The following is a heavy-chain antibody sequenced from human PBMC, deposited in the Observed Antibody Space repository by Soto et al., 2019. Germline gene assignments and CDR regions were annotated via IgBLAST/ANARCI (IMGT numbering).Heavy chain of an antibody. CDR3: ARDPGYSYGYN. CDR2: INAGNGNT. CDR1: GYTFTSYA. D-gene: IGHD5-18*01. J-gene: IGHJ3*01. V-gene: IGHV1-3*01. Sequence: GASVKVSCKDSGYTFTSYAMHWVRQAPGQRLEWMGWINAGNGNTKYSQKFQGRVTITRDTSASTAYMELSSLRSEDTAVYYCARDPGYSYGYNWAQGTMVTVSS.